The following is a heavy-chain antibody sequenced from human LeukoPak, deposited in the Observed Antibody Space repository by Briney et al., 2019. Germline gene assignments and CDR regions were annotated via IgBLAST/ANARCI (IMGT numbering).Heavy chain of an antibody. Sequence: GGSLRLSGAASGVTLPNAWMSWVRQAPGKGLEWVGRIKSKTDRGPTDYAASVKGRFSISRDDSKTMLYLQMNSLKTEDTAVYYCTRVHYDILTGYYETYFDYWGQGTLVTVSS. D-gene: IGHD3-9*01. V-gene: IGHV3-15*01. CDR1: GVTLPNAW. J-gene: IGHJ4*02. CDR2: IKSKTDRGPT. CDR3: TRVHYDILTGYYETYFDY.